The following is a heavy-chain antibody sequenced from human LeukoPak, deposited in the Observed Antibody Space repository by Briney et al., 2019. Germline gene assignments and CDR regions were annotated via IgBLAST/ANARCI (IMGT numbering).Heavy chain of an antibody. CDR3: ASFLDY. V-gene: IGHV3-33*03. CDR1: GFTFSSYG. CDR2: IWYDGSNK. Sequence: PGRSLRLSCAASGFTFSSYGMHWVRQAPGKGLEWVSIIWYDGSNKYYADSVKGRFTISRDNGKNSLYLQMNSLTDEDTAVYYCASFLDYWGQGTLVTVSS. D-gene: IGHD3-3*01. J-gene: IGHJ4*02.